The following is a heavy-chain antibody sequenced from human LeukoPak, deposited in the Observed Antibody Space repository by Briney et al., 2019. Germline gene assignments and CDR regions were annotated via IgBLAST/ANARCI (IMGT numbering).Heavy chain of an antibody. CDR1: GGTFSSYA. V-gene: IGHV1-69*06. J-gene: IGHJ4*02. D-gene: IGHD3-10*01. CDR3: ARGFGSVYGSGSYLYY. CDR2: IIPIFGTA. Sequence: ASVKVSCKASGGTFSSYAISWVRQAPGQGLEWMGGIIPIFGTANYAQKFQGRVTITADKSTSTAYMELSSLRSEDTAVYYCARGFGSVYGSGSYLYYWGQGTLVTVSS.